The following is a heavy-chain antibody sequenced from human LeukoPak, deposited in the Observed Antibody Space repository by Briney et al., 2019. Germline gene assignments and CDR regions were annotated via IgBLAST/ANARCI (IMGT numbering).Heavy chain of an antibody. D-gene: IGHD3-9*01. CDR3: AKDINDILTGQFDY. CDR1: GGTFSSYA. V-gene: IGHV1-69*04. CDR2: IIHILGIA. Sequence: SVKVSCKASGGTFSSYAISWVRQAPGQGLEWMGRIIHILGIANYAQKFQGRVTITADKSTSTAYMELSSLRAEDTALYYCAKDINDILTGQFDYWGQGTLVTVSS. J-gene: IGHJ4*02.